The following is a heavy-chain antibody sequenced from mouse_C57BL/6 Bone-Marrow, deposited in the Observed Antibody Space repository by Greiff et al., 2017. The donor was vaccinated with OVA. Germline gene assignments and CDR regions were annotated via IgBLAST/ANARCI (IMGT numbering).Heavy chain of an antibody. CDR3: ARGRWLLGY. V-gene: IGHV3-6*01. J-gene: IGHJ2*01. Sequence: ESGPGLVKPSQSLSLTCSVTGYSITSGYYWNWIRQFPGNKLEWMGYISYDGSNNYNPSLKNRISITRDTSKNQFFLKLNSVTTEDTATYYCARGRWLLGYWGQGTTLTVSS. CDR1: GYSITSGYY. D-gene: IGHD2-3*01. CDR2: ISYDGSN.